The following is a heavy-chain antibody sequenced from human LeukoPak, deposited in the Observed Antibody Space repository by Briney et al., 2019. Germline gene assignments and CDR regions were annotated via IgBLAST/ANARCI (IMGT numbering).Heavy chain of an antibody. D-gene: IGHD2-2*02. J-gene: IGHJ5*02. CDR1: GFTFSSYA. V-gene: IGHV3-23*01. Sequence: GASLRLSCAASGFTFSSYAMTWVRQAPGKGLEWVSAISGSGGGTYYADSVKGRFTISRDNTKSTLFLQKNSLGAEDTAIYYCAKDLRYCSTTRCYKEWFDPWGQEPWSPSPQ. CDR2: ISGSGGGT. CDR3: AKDLRYCSTTRCYKEWFDP.